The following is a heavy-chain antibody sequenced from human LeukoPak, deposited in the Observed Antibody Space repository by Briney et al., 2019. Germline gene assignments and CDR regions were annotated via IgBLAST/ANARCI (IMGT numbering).Heavy chain of an antibody. CDR2: ISGGGGST. CDR1: GFTFTSYS. V-gene: IGHV3-23*01. Sequence: GGSLRLSCAASGFTFTSYSMSWVRQAPGKGLEWVSTISGGGGSTYYADSVKGRFTISRDNSKNTLYLQVNSLRAEDTAVYYCVRDPTRAECRSGSCYLDYWGQGALVSVSS. D-gene: IGHD2-15*01. J-gene: IGHJ4*02. CDR3: VRDPTRAECRSGSCYLDY.